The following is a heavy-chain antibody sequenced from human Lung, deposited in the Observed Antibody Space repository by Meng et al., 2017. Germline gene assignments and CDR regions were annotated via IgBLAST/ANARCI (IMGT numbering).Heavy chain of an antibody. Sequence: GRRVQGGGEGERPGAGGKVSCKPSGYNFPGDYIHWVRRAPGQGLEWMGRINPKSGDTHYAQKFQARVTMTGDTSISTAYMELSGLRSDDTAMYYCARDEDISAAGKLFGDYWGQGTLVTVSS. V-gene: IGHV1-2*06. CDR1: GYNFPGDY. CDR3: ARDEDISAAGKLFGDY. D-gene: IGHD6-25*01. J-gene: IGHJ4*02. CDR2: INPKSGDT.